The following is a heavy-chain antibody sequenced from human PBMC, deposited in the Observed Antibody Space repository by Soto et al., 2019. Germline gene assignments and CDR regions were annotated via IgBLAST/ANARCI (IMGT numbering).Heavy chain of an antibody. CDR3: TKDPCTRSSCYFYF. V-gene: IGHV3-23*01. CDR2: ISGSDAGT. D-gene: IGHD2-2*01. Sequence: EVQLLESGGGLVQPGGSLRLSCEASGFTFSSHAMSWVRQAPGKGLEWVSAISGSDAGTFDADSVRGRFTISRDNSKNPLYLHMTSLRVEDTAIYYCTKDPCTRSSCYFYFWGQGSLVTVSS. CDR1: GFTFSSHA. J-gene: IGHJ4*02.